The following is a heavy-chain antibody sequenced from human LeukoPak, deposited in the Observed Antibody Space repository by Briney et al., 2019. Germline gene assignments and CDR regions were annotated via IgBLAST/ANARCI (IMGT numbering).Heavy chain of an antibody. V-gene: IGHV1-18*01. D-gene: IGHD3-3*01. Sequence: ASVKVSCKASGYIFTTYGISWVRQAPGQGLEWMGWISASSGNTNTAQKFQGRVTMTEDTSTDTAYMELSSLRSEDTAVYYCATVTIFGVVTNWFDPWGQGTLVTVSS. J-gene: IGHJ5*02. CDR1: GYIFTTYG. CDR2: ISASSGNT. CDR3: ATVTIFGVVTNWFDP.